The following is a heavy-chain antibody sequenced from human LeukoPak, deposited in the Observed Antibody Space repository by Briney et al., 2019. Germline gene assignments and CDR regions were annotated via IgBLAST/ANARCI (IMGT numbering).Heavy chain of an antibody. CDR2: INTYNANT. D-gene: IGHD1-14*01. V-gene: IGHV1-18*01. Sequence: ASVKVSCKASGYTFTNYGISWVRQAPGQGLEWMGWINTYNANTNYAQKPDGRVTMTTDTSASTAHMVLRSLRSDDTALYYCARLYYNWNHGAEYWGQGTLVSVCS. CDR3: ARLYYNWNHGAEY. CDR1: GYTFTNYG. J-gene: IGHJ4*02.